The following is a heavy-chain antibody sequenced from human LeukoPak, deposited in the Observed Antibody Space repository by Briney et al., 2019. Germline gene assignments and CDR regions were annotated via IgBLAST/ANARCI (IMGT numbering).Heavy chain of an antibody. CDR2: IYHSGST. D-gene: IGHD3-10*01. CDR1: GYSISSGYY. CDR3: ARDITMVRGVIIPRWFDP. J-gene: IGHJ5*02. Sequence: SETLSLTCAVSGYSISSGYYWGWIRQPPGKGLEWIGSIYHSGSTYYNPSLKSRVTISVDTSKNQFSLKLSSVTAADTAVYYCARDITMVRGVIIPRWFDPWGQGTLVTVSS. V-gene: IGHV4-38-2*02.